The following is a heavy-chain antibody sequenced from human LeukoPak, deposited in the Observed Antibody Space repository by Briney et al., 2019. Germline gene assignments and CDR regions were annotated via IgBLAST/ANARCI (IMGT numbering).Heavy chain of an antibody. J-gene: IGHJ4*02. V-gene: IGHV1-2*06. CDR1: GYTFTAYY. Sequence: ASVKVSRKASGYTFTAYYMHWVRRAPGQGLEWMGRINPNSGGTDYAQKFQGRVTMTRDTSISTAYMELSRLRSDDTAVYYCARGYNRGYDFWSGYYRIDYWGQGTLVSVSS. CDR2: INPNSGGT. D-gene: IGHD3-3*01. CDR3: ARGYNRGYDFWSGYYRIDY.